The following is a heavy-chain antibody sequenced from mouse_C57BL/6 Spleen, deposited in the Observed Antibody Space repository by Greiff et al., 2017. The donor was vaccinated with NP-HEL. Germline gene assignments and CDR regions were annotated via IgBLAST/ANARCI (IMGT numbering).Heavy chain of an antibody. CDR2: ISNGGGST. D-gene: IGHD2-3*01. CDR3: ARHSVYDGYYEYYAMDY. Sequence: EVMLVESGGGLVQPGGSLKLSCAASGFTFSDYYMYWVRQTPEKRLEWVAYISNGGGSTYYPDTVKGRFTISRDNAKNTLYLQMSRLKSEDTAMYYCARHSVYDGYYEYYAMDYWGQGTSVTVSS. V-gene: IGHV5-12*01. CDR1: GFTFSDYY. J-gene: IGHJ4*01.